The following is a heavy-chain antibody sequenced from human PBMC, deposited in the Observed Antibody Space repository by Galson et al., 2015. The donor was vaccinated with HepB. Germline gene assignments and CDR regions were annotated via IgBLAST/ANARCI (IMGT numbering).Heavy chain of an antibody. Sequence: SLRLSCAASGFTFSSYAMSWVRQAPGKGLEWVSAISGSGGSTYYADSVKGRFTISRDNSKNTLYLQMNSLRAEDTAVYYCAKDLGTVQEEYQLLYRVWDAFDIWGQGTMVTVSS. CDR3: AKDLGTVQEEYQLLYRVWDAFDI. CDR2: ISGSGGST. V-gene: IGHV3-23*01. D-gene: IGHD2-2*02. CDR1: GFTFSSYA. J-gene: IGHJ3*02.